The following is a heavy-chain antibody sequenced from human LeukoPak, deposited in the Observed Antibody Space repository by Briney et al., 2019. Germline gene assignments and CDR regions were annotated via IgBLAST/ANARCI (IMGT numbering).Heavy chain of an antibody. V-gene: IGHV6-1*01. CDR2: TYYRSKWYN. Sequence: WIRQSPSRGLEWLGRTYYRSKWYNDYAVSVKSRITINPDTSKNQFSLQLNSVTPEDTAVYYCARVAAVGDGYTFDYWGQGTLVTVSS. J-gene: IGHJ4*02. CDR3: ARVAAVGDGYTFDY. D-gene: IGHD5-24*01.